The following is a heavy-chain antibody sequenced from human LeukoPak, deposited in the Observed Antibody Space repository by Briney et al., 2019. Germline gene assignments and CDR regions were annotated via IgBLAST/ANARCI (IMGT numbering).Heavy chain of an antibody. V-gene: IGHV4-4*02. CDR1: GFTFSSYEM. Sequence: GSLRLSCAASGFTFSSYEMNWVRQPPGKGLEWIGEIYHSGSTNYNPSLKSRVTISVDKSKNQFSLNLRSVTAADTAVYYCARDRSGYDTHYYYYMDVWGKGTTVTVSS. D-gene: IGHD5-12*01. J-gene: IGHJ6*03. CDR3: ARDRSGYDTHYYYYMDV. CDR2: IYHSGST.